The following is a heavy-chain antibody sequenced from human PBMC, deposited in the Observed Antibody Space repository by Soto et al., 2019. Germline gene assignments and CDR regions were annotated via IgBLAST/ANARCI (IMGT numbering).Heavy chain of an antibody. CDR2: IKYSGTT. J-gene: IGHJ6*02. CDR3: VRQGFGALHGLVDV. D-gene: IGHD3-10*01. CDR1: GGSISSSSCH. Sequence: PSETLSLTCTVSGGSISSSSCHWGWIRQPPGKGLEWIASIKYSGTTFYNPSLKSRVTLSVDTSKNHFSLELSSVTAADTAVYYCVRQGFGALHGLVDVWGQGTKVTVSS. V-gene: IGHV4-39*01.